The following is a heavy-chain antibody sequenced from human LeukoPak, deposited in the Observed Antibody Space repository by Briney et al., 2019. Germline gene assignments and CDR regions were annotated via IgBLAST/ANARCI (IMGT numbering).Heavy chain of an antibody. D-gene: IGHD6-13*01. Sequence: PGGSLRLSCAASGFTFRNYWLHWVRQAPAKGLVWVSRINSDGIRRNYADPVKGRFTISRDNAKNTLYLQMNSLRAEDTAVYYCASASSHRIAAGGDYWGQGTLVTVSS. CDR1: GFTFRNYW. J-gene: IGHJ4*02. V-gene: IGHV3-74*01. CDR2: INSDGIRR. CDR3: ASASSHRIAAGGDY.